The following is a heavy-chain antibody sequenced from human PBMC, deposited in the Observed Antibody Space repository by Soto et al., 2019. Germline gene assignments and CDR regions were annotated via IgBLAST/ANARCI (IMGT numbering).Heavy chain of an antibody. D-gene: IGHD6-19*01. CDR2: ICSSSTTK. V-gene: IGHV3-48*02. CDR3: ARPSSGWENWFDP. CDR1: GFTFNSYS. J-gene: IGHJ5*02. Sequence: EVQLVESGGGLVQPGGSLRLSCAASGFTFNSYSMNWVRQAPGKGLEWVSYICSSSTTKYYTDSVKGRFTISRDSAKXSLYLQMNSLRDDDTAVYYXARPSSGWENWFDPWWPXTL.